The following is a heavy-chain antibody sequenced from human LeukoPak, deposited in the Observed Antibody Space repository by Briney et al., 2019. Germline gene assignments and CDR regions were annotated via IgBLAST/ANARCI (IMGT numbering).Heavy chain of an antibody. CDR2: ISSGGGST. V-gene: IGHV3-23*01. D-gene: IGHD3-10*01. Sequence: PAGGSLRLSCTVSGFTVSSNSMSWVRQAPGKGLKWVSFISSGGGSTYYADSVKGRFTISRDNSNNTVFLQMNSLRAEDTAVYSCAKLFGSGDHATDFYFEYWGQGALVTVSS. CDR3: AKLFGSGDHATDFYFEY. CDR1: GFTVSSNS. J-gene: IGHJ4*02.